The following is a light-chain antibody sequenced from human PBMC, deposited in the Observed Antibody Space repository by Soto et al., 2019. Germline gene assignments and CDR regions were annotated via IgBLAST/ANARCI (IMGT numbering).Light chain of an antibody. CDR2: GAS. Sequence: EIVLTQSPGTLSLSPGERATLSCRASQSVSSSYLAWYRQKPGQAPRLLIYGASSRATGFPDRVSGSGSGTDFTLTISRLEPEDFAVYYCQQYGSSPCTFGQGTKLEIK. CDR1: QSVSSSY. CDR3: QQYGSSPCT. V-gene: IGKV3-20*01. J-gene: IGKJ2*02.